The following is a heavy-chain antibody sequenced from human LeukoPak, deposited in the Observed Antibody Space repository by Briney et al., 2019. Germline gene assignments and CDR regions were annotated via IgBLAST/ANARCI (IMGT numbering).Heavy chain of an antibody. V-gene: IGHV4-59*08. CDR3: ARQSIAAAGNSFDY. CDR2: IYYSGST. Sequence: SETLSLTCTVSGGSISSYYWSWIRQPPGKGLEWIGYIYYSGSTNYNPSLKSRVTISVDTSKNQFSLKLSSVTAADTAVYYCARQSIAAAGNSFDYWGQGTLVTVSS. CDR1: GGSISSYY. J-gene: IGHJ4*02. D-gene: IGHD6-13*01.